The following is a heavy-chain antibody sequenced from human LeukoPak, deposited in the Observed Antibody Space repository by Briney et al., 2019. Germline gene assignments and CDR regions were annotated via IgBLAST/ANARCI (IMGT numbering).Heavy chain of an antibody. Sequence: GESLKISCKGSGYSFTSYWIGWVRQMPGKGLEWMGIIYPGDSDTRYSPSFQGQVTISADKSISTAYLQWSSLKASDTAMYYCARLPFRILTGYHSYYYYYMDVWGKGTTVTVSS. CDR3: ARLPFRILTGYHSYYYYYMDV. J-gene: IGHJ6*03. CDR1: GYSFTSYW. CDR2: IYPGDSDT. D-gene: IGHD3-9*01. V-gene: IGHV5-51*01.